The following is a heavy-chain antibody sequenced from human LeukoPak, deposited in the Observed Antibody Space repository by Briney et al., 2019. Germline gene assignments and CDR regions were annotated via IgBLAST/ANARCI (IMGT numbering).Heavy chain of an antibody. V-gene: IGHV1-8*01. CDR3: ARGIAARPIDY. CDR1: GYTFTSYD. J-gene: IGHJ4*02. Sequence: ASVKVSCKASGYTFTSYDINGVRQATGQGLAWMGWMNPNSGNTGYAQKFQGRVTMTRNTSISTAYMELSSLRSEDTAVYYCARGIAARPIDYWGQGTLVTVSS. CDR2: MNPNSGNT. D-gene: IGHD6-6*01.